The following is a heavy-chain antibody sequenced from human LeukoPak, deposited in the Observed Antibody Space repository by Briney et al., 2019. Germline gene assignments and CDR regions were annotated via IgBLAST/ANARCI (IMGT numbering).Heavy chain of an antibody. V-gene: IGHV4-4*02. CDR3: ARPTGRGGYPTDPFDI. D-gene: IGHD6-25*01. CDR2: IYHRGWTT. J-gene: IGHJ3*02. CDR1: GGSIRSSNW. Sequence: NPSETLSLTCAVSGGSIRSSNWWSWVRQPPGKGLEWSGDIYHRGWTTNYNPSLKSRVTISVDKSKNQFSLQLSSVTAADTALYYCARPTGRGGYPTDPFDIWGQGTMVTVSS.